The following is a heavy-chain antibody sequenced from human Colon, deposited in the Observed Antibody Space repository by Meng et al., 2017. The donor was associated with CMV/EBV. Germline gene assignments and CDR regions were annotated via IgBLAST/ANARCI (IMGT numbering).Heavy chain of an antibody. CDR1: AFTFSHYW. D-gene: IGHD2-15*01. V-gene: IGHV3-7*02. J-gene: IGHJ6*02. Sequence: GESLKISCTASAFTFSHYWMTWVRQPPGKGLEWVANIRSDGTETNHVDSLKGQFTISRDNGKNALYLQMKSLRVEDTAVYYCARHADGGWYAMDVWGHGTTVTVSS. CDR2: IRSDGTET. CDR3: ARHADGGWYAMDV.